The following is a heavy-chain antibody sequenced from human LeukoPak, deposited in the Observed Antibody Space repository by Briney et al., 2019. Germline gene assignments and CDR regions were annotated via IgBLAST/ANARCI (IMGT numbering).Heavy chain of an antibody. CDR2: IYSSGST. V-gene: IGHV4-59*01. CDR1: GGSISSYY. Sequence: SETLSLTCTVSGGSISSYYWSWIRQPPGKGLEWIGYIYSSGSTNYNPSLKSRVSISVDTSKNQFSLKLSSVTAADTAVYYCARDGYYHDSSGYYAFDIWGQGTMVTVSS. D-gene: IGHD3-22*01. J-gene: IGHJ3*02. CDR3: ARDGYYHDSSGYYAFDI.